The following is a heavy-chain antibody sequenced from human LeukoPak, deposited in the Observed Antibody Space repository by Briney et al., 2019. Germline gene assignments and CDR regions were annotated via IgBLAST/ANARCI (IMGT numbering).Heavy chain of an antibody. D-gene: IGHD6-13*01. CDR2: IYYSGST. V-gene: IGHV4-39*07. CDR3: ARVGGYSSSWQRSYYYYYMDV. CDR1: GGSISSGSYY. Sequence: SETLSLTCTVSGGSISSGSYYWGWIRQPPGTGLEWIGSIYYSGSTYYNPSLKSRVTISVDTSKNQFSLKLSSVTAADTAVYYCARVGGYSSSWQRSYYYYYMDVWGKGTTVTVSS. J-gene: IGHJ6*03.